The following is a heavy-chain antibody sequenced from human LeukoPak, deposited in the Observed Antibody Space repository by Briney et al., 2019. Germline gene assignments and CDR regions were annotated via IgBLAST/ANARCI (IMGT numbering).Heavy chain of an antibody. D-gene: IGHD3-22*01. CDR2: INTNTGNP. Sequence: GASVKVSCKASGYTFTSYAMNWVRQAPGQGLEWMGWINTNTGNPTYAQGFTGRFVFSLDTSVSTAYLQISSLKAEDTAVYYCARDLPLFDYYDSSAPFGYWGQGTLVTVSS. CDR1: GYTFTSYA. CDR3: ARDLPLFDYYDSSAPFGY. J-gene: IGHJ4*02. V-gene: IGHV7-4-1*02.